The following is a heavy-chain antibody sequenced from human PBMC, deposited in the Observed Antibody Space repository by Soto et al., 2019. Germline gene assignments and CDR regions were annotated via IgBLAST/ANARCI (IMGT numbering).Heavy chain of an antibody. CDR2: ISYDGSNK. D-gene: IGHD2-8*01. CDR3: ARDLEPMVYYYGMDV. CDR1: GFTFSNYP. Sequence: GGSLRLSCAASGFTFSNYPMHWVRQAPGKGLEWVAVISYDGSNKYYADSVKGRFTISRDNSKNTLYLQMNSLRAEDTAVYYCARDLEPMVYYYGMDVWGQGTTVTVSS. V-gene: IGHV3-30-3*01. J-gene: IGHJ6*02.